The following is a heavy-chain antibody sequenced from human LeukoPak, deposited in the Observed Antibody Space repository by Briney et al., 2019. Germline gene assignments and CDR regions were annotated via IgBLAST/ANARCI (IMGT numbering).Heavy chain of an antibody. J-gene: IGHJ4*02. CDR1: XSXX. Sequence: XSXXMNWXRXAPGKGLEWVSSICCSSTYIYFADSVKGRFTISRDNPKNSLYLQMNRLRAEDTAVYYCARAFDYWGQGTLVTVSS. CDR2: ICCSSTYI. V-gene: IGHV3-21*01. CDR3: ARAFDY.